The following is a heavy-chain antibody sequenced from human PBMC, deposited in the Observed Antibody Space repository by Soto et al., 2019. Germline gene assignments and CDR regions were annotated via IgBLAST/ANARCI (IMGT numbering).Heavy chain of an antibody. D-gene: IGHD3-10*01. Sequence: QGQLVESGGGVVQPGRSLRLSCAASGFTFSSYGMHWVRQGPGKGLEWVAVVSYDGRSKHYIESVRGRFTISRDNSKNTVYLEMNSLRVEDTAVYYCAREQGKVGCFDPWGQGTVVTVSS. CDR3: AREQGKVGCFDP. CDR1: GFTFSSYG. CDR2: VSYDGRSK. J-gene: IGHJ5*02. V-gene: IGHV3-30*03.